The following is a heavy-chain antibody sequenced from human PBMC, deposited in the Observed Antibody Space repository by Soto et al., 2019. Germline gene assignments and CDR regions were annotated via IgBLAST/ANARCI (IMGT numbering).Heavy chain of an antibody. CDR3: AHRGEGSGCFDP. V-gene: IGHV2-5*02. J-gene: IGHJ5*02. CDR1: GFSLSTSGVG. CDR2: IYWDDDK. D-gene: IGHD3-10*01. Sequence: QITLKESGPTLVKPTQTLTLTCTFSGFSLSTSGVGVGWIRQPPGKALEWLALIYWDDDKRSSPSLKSRLTSTKDTSKSHVVLTMTNMDPVDTATYYCAHRGEGSGCFDPWGQGTLVTVSS.